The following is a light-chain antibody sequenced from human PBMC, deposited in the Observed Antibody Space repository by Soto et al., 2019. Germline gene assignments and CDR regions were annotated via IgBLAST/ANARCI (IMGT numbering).Light chain of an antibody. CDR2: GAS. CDR1: QSVSSSY. Sequence: EMVLTQSPGTLSLSPGERATLSCRASQSVSSSYLAWYQQKPGQAPRLLIYGASSRATGIPDRFSGSESGTDFTLTITRLEPEDFAVYYCQQYGSSALTFGGGTKVDI. V-gene: IGKV3-20*01. J-gene: IGKJ4*01. CDR3: QQYGSSALT.